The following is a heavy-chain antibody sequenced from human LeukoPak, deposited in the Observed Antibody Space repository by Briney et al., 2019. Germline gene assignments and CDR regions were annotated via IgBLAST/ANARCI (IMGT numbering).Heavy chain of an antibody. CDR3: ARDRAMVRGVIIDFFDY. D-gene: IGHD3-10*01. J-gene: IGHJ4*02. CDR1: GYTLTELS. V-gene: IGHV1-24*01. Sequence: ASVKVSCKVSGYTLTELSMHWVRQAPGKGLEWMGGFDPEDGETIYAQKFQGRVTMTEDTSTDTAYMELSSLRSDDTAVYYCARDRAMVRGVIIDFFDYWGQGTLVTVSS. CDR2: FDPEDGET.